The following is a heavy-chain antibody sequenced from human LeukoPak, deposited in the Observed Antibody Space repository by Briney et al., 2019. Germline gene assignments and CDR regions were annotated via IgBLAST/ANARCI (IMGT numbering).Heavy chain of an antibody. CDR1: GFTLSSYA. Sequence: GGSLRLSCAASGFTLSSYAMSWVRQAPGKGLEWVSTFSGIGGSTYYADSVKGRFTISRDNFRNTLYLQMNSLRAEDTAVYYCAKGVSEYSSSSLDYWGQGTLVTVSS. CDR3: AKGVSEYSSSSLDY. CDR2: FSGIGGST. D-gene: IGHD6-6*01. J-gene: IGHJ4*02. V-gene: IGHV3-23*01.